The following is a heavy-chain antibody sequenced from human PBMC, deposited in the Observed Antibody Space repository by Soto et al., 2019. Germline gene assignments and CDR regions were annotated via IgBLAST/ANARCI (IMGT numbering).Heavy chain of an antibody. D-gene: IGHD3-10*01. CDR2: INTSGNT. V-gene: IGHV4-4*07. Sequence: QVQLQESGPGLVKPSETLSLTCTVSGGSISSYYWSWIRQPAGKGLEWIGRINTSGNTNCNPSLKSRVTMSVDTSMNQFSLKLSSVTAADTAVYYCASFYDSGSGAAFHIWGQGTMVTVSS. CDR3: ASFYDSGSGAAFHI. J-gene: IGHJ3*02. CDR1: GGSISSYY.